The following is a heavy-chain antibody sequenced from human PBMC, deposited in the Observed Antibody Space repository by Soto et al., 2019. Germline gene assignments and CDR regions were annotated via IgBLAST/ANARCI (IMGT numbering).Heavy chain of an antibody. Sequence: SETLSLTCAVYGGSFSGYYWSWIRQPPGKGLEWIGEINHSGSTNYNPSLKSRVTISVDTSKNQFSLKLSSVTAADTAVYYCARGGNTAMVYNWFDPWGQGNLVT. V-gene: IGHV4-34*01. D-gene: IGHD5-18*01. CDR3: ARGGNTAMVYNWFDP. J-gene: IGHJ5*02. CDR1: GGSFSGYY. CDR2: INHSGST.